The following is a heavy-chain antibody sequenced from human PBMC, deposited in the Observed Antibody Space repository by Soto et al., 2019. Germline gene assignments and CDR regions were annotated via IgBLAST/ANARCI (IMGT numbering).Heavy chain of an antibody. D-gene: IGHD2-2*01. CDR1: GFTFTSSS. CDR2: VSIDGNTK. V-gene: IGHV3-30*01. Sequence: QMKLVESGGGVVQPWRSLRLSCVASGFTFTSSSMHWVRQAPGKGLEWGAYVSIDGNTKYYADSVKGRFTVSRDNSKNTVFLQINSLRPEDTALYYCASDPLHCNSVLCRMNGMHVWGQGTTVTVSS. J-gene: IGHJ6*02. CDR3: ASDPLHCNSVLCRMNGMHV.